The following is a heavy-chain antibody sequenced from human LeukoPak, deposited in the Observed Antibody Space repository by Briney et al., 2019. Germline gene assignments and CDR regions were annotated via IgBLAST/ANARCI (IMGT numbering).Heavy chain of an antibody. CDR1: GFTFSNHW. D-gene: IGHD5-18*01. V-gene: IGHV3-74*01. J-gene: IGHJ4*02. CDR3: ARGGSDTAMAHDY. Sequence: PGGSLRLSCAASGFTFSNHWMHWVRQASGKGLMWVSRINRGGSRTDYADSVKGRFTISRDDAKNTLYLQLNSLRAEDTAVYFCARGGSDTAMAHDYWGQGTLATVSS. CDR2: INRGGSRT.